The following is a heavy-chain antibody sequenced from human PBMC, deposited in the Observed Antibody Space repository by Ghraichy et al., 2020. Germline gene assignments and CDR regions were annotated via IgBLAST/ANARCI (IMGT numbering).Heavy chain of an antibody. CDR1: GYTFTSYD. V-gene: IGHV1-8*01. CDR2: MNPNSGNT. Sequence: ASVKVSCKASGYTFTSYDINWVRQATGQGLEWMGWMNPNSGNTGYAQKFQGRATMTRNTSISTAYMELSSLRSEDTAVYYCARGQPPRESGSYYGVDYWGQGTLVTVSS. CDR3: ARGQPPRESGSYYGVDY. D-gene: IGHD1-26*01. J-gene: IGHJ4*02.